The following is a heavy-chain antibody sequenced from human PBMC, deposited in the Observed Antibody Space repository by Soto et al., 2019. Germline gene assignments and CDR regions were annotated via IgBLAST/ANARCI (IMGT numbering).Heavy chain of an antibody. D-gene: IGHD2-15*01. CDR2: ISGTGVPT. CDR3: AKSFCSSSCCFFGWVDP. J-gene: IGHJ5*02. V-gene: IGHV3-23*01. CDR1: GLTFSSYA. Sequence: EVQLLESGGGLVQPGGSLRLSCAASGLTFSSYAMSWVRQAPGKGPECISLISGTGVPTLYAESVKGRFSVSRDNSKNTLFLEMNNLRVDDTAIYYCAKSFCSSSCCFFGWVDPWGPGTVVTVSS.